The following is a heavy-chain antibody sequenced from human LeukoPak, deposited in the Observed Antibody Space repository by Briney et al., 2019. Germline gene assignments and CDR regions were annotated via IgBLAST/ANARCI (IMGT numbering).Heavy chain of an antibody. CDR1: GGSFRNYY. J-gene: IGHJ4*02. CDR3: ARSNTLGGFDY. CDR2: MRTSGFT. Sequence: SETLSLTCTVSGGSFRNYYWSWIRQPAGRGLEWVGRMRTSGFTKYNPSLKSRVTMSIDTAKNQCSLRLTSVTAADTAVYFCARSNTLGGFDYWGQGTLVAVSS. V-gene: IGHV4-4*07. D-gene: IGHD3-16*01.